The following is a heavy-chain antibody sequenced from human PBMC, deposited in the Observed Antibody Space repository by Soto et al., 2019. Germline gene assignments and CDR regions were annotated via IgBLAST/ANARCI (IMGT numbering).Heavy chain of an antibody. CDR3: ARVDSGGWFEGFDY. CDR2: ISSSGSTI. V-gene: IGHV3-48*03. J-gene: IGHJ4*02. Sequence: PGESLKISCAASGFTFSSYEMNWVRQAPGKGLEWVSYISSSGSTIYYADSVKGRFTISRDNAKNSLYLQMNSLRAEDTAVYYCARVDSGGWFEGFDYWGQGTLVTVSS. D-gene: IGHD6-19*01. CDR1: GFTFSSYE.